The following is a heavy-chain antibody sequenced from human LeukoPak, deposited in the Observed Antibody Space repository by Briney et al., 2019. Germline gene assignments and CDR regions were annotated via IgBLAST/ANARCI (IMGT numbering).Heavy chain of an antibody. V-gene: IGHV3-33*01. Sequence: GGSLRLSCAASGFTFSNYDMHWVRQAPGKGLEWVAVIFYDGSNKYSADSVKGRFTISGDNSENTLFLQMNSLRAEDTAVYYCARVGSAWSYFDYWGQGTLVTVSS. D-gene: IGHD6-19*01. J-gene: IGHJ4*02. CDR1: GFTFSNYD. CDR3: ARVGSAWSYFDY. CDR2: IFYDGSNK.